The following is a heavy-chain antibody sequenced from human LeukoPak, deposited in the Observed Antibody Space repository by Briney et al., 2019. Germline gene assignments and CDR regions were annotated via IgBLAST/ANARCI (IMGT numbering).Heavy chain of an antibody. D-gene: IGHD3-22*01. J-gene: IGHJ4*02. Sequence: GGSLRLSCAASGFTFSSYAMHWVRQAPGKGLEWVAVISYDGSNKYYADSVKGRFTISRDNSKNTLYLQMNSLRAEDTAVYYCARDWLFYYDSSGYYSPAGGLGYWGQGTLVTVSS. CDR1: GFTFSSYA. CDR2: ISYDGSNK. V-gene: IGHV3-30*04. CDR3: ARDWLFYYDSSGYYSPAGGLGY.